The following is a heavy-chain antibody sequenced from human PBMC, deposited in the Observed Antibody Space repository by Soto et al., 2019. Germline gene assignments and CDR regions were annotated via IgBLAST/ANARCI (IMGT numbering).Heavy chain of an antibody. J-gene: IGHJ5*02. V-gene: IGHV3-33*01. Sequence: HPGGSLRLSCAASGFTFSSYGMHWVRQAPGKGLEWVAVIWYDGSNKYYADSVKGRFTISRDNSKNTLYLQMNSLRAEDTAVYYCARDFSVATISDWFDPWGQGTLVTVSS. CDR1: GFTFSSYG. CDR3: ARDFSVATISDWFDP. D-gene: IGHD5-12*01. CDR2: IWYDGSNK.